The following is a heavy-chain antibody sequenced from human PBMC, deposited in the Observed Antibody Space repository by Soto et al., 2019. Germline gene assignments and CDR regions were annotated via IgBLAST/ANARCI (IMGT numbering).Heavy chain of an antibody. CDR3: ARAIYCGGDCYSGPFDY. J-gene: IGHJ4*02. CDR1: GGTFSSYA. Sequence: SVKVSCKASGGTFSSYAISWVRQAPGQGLEWMGGIIPIFGTANYAQKFQGRVTITADESTSTAYMELSSLRSEDTAVYYCARAIYCGGDCYSGPFDYWGQGTLVTVPS. V-gene: IGHV1-69*13. D-gene: IGHD2-21*02. CDR2: IIPIFGTA.